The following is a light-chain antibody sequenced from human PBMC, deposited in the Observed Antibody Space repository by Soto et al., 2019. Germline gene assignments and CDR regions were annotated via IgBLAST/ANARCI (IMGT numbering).Light chain of an antibody. Sequence: QPVLTQSSSASASLGSSVKLTCTLSSGHSKYIIAWHQQQPGMAPRYLMKVEGSGRFTKESGVPDRFSGSSSGADRYLTISNLQFEDEADYYCETWDNNSWLFGGGTQLTVL. V-gene: IGLV4-60*02. CDR3: ETWDNNSWL. CDR1: SGHSKYI. J-gene: IGLJ3*02. CDR2: VEGSGRF.